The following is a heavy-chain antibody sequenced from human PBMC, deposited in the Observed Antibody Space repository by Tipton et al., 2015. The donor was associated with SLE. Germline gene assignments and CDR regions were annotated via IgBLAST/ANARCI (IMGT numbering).Heavy chain of an antibody. Sequence: QSGAEVKKTGESLRISCKGSGYSFTNYWITWVRQMPGKGLEWMGRIDPSDSYTNYSPSFQGHVTISADKSISTAYLQWSSLKASDTAMYYCARPARYYYDSSGSPYAFDIWGQGTMVTVSS. D-gene: IGHD3-22*01. CDR2: IDPSDSYT. CDR1: GYSFTNYW. J-gene: IGHJ3*02. V-gene: IGHV5-10-1*01. CDR3: ARPARYYYDSSGSPYAFDI.